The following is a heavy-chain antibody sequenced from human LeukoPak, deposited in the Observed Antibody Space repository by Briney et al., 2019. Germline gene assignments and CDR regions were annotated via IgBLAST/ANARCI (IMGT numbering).Heavy chain of an antibody. Sequence: GGSLRLSCAASGFTFNSFFLSWVRLTPGRELEWLACISQDGSETFYMDSVRGRFTISRDNTKNSLYLQMDSLRAEDTAVYFCVRDLGHSRHYFEYWGQGALVTVSS. CDR3: VRDLGHSRHYFEY. D-gene: IGHD7-27*01. V-gene: IGHV3-7*01. J-gene: IGHJ4*02. CDR1: GFTFNSFF. CDR2: ISQDGSET.